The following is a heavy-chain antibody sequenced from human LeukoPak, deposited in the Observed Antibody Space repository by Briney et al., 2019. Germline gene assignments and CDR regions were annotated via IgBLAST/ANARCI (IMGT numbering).Heavy chain of an antibody. V-gene: IGHV3-7*05. CDR2: IQQDGSEK. CDR3: ARGRGLDV. D-gene: IGHD5-12*01. J-gene: IGHJ6*02. CDR1: GFTFSTYW. Sequence: GGSLRLSCAVSGFTFSTYWMTWVRQAPGRGLECVANIQQDGSEKNYVDSVKGRFTISRDNAKYSLLLQMDSLRAADTAVYYCARGRGLDVWGQGTRSPSP.